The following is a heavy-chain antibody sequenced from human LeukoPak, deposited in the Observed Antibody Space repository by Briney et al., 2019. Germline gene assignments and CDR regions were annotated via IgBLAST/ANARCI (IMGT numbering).Heavy chain of an antibody. J-gene: IGHJ5*02. CDR2: MYYSGST. CDR3: AGHDYYGSGSYR. Sequence: SETLSLTCSVSGGSISSYQWSWIRQPPGKGLEWIGYMYYSGSTKYNPSLKSRVTISGDTSKNQFSLKLISVTAADAAVYYCAGHDYYGSGSYRWGQGTLVTVSS. V-gene: IGHV4-59*08. D-gene: IGHD3-10*01. CDR1: GGSISSYQ.